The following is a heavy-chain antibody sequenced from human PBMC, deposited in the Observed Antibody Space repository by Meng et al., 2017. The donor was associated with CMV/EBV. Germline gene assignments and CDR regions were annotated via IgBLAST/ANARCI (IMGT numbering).Heavy chain of an antibody. CDR2: INPNSGGT. J-gene: IGHJ4*02. Sequence: ASVKVSCKASGYTFTGYYMHWVRQAPGQGLEWMGWINPNSGGTNYSQKFQGRVTMTRDTSISTAYMELSRLRSDDTAVYYCASQSSIFGVVTPAGPADYWGQGTLVTVSS. V-gene: IGHV1-2*02. CDR1: GYTFTGYY. CDR3: ASQSSIFGVVTPAGPADY. D-gene: IGHD3-3*01.